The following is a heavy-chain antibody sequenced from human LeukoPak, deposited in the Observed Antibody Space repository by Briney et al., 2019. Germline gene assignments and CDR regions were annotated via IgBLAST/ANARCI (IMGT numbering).Heavy chain of an antibody. CDR1: GDSLTTYY. Sequence: SETLSLTCTVSGDSLTTYYWSWIRQPPGKGLECIGYINYMGSTNYNPSLKNRVSISADISKTQFTLRLRSVTAADTAVYFCARGVTAAASSWGQGTLVTASS. J-gene: IGHJ5*02. D-gene: IGHD6-13*01. CDR3: ARGVTAAASS. V-gene: IGHV4-59*01. CDR2: INYMGST.